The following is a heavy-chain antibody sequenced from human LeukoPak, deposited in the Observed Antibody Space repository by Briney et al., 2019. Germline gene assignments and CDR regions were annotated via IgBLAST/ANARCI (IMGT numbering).Heavy chain of an antibody. Sequence: GGSLRLFCAASGFTFSDYYMSWIRQAPGKGLEVVSYISSSGSTIYYADSVKGRFTISRDNAKNSLYLQMNSLRAEDTAVYYCARRSGSPPDVFDIWGQGAMVTVSS. CDR3: ARRSGSPPDVFDI. CDR1: GFTFSDYY. D-gene: IGHD1-26*01. J-gene: IGHJ3*02. CDR2: ISSSGSTI. V-gene: IGHV3-11*04.